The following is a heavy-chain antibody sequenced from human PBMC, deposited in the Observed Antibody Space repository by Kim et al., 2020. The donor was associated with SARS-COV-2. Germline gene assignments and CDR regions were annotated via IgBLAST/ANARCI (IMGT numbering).Heavy chain of an antibody. V-gene: IGHV4-4*07. D-gene: IGHD5-18*01. CDR3: AREHTAMDYYYYYYGMDV. J-gene: IGHJ6*02. CDR2: IYTSGST. CDR1: GGSISSYY. Sequence: SETLSLTCTVSGGSISSYYWSWIRQPAGKGLEWIGRIYTSGSTNYNPSLKSRVTMSVDTSKNQFSLKLSSVTAADTAVYYCAREHTAMDYYYYYYGMDVWGQGTTVTVSS.